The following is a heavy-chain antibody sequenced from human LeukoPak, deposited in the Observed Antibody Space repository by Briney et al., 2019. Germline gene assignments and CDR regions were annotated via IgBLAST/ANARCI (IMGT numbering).Heavy chain of an antibody. CDR1: GITLSNYA. CDR2: ISDSGGRT. J-gene: IGHJ4*02. CDR3: AKRGIVIRDIRVGFLTVAYYFYS. Sequence: GGSLRLSCAASGITLSNYAMSWVRQAPGKGLEWVSDISDSGGRTNYADSVKGRFTISTDNPKNTLYLQMNSLRAEDTAVYCRAKRGIVIRDIRVGFLTVAYYFYSGGQGDLVSVSS. D-gene: IGHD3-16*01. V-gene: IGHV3-23*01.